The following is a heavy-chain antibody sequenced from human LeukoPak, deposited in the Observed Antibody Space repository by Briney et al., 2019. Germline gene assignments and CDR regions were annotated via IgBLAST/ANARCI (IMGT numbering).Heavy chain of an antibody. J-gene: IGHJ4*02. D-gene: IGHD3-3*01. Sequence: SETLSLTCTVSGGSISSYYWSWIRQPPGKGLEWIGYIYYSGSTNYNPSLKSRVTISVDTSKNQFSLKLSSVTAANTAVYYCARELGYDDDYWGQGTLVTVSS. CDR1: GGSISSYY. V-gene: IGHV4-59*01. CDR2: IYYSGST. CDR3: ARELGYDDDY.